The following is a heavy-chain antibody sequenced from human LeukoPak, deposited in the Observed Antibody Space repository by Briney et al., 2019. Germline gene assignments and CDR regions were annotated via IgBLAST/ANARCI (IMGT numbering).Heavy chain of an antibody. CDR2: IYDSGST. CDR1: GGSISSYY. Sequence: PSETLSLTCTVSGGSISSYYWSWIRQPPGKGLEWIGYIYDSGSTNYNPSLKSRVTISVDTSKNQFSLKLSSVTAADTAVYYCARVTMVGGFDPWGQGTLVTVSS. J-gene: IGHJ5*02. V-gene: IGHV4-59*08. D-gene: IGHD3-10*01. CDR3: ARVTMVGGFDP.